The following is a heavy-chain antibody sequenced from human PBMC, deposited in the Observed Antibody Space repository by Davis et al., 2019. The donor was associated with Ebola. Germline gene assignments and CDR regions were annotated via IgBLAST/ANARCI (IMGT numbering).Heavy chain of an antibody. Sequence: GGSLRLSCAASGFTFSSYGMHWVRQASGKGLEWVGRIRSKANSYATAYAASVKGKFTISRDDSKNTAYLQMNSLKTEDTAVYYCSIAAAGTNDYWGQGTLVTVSS. V-gene: IGHV3-73*01. CDR2: IRSKANSYAT. J-gene: IGHJ4*02. CDR3: SIAAAGTNDY. CDR1: GFTFSSYG. D-gene: IGHD6-13*01.